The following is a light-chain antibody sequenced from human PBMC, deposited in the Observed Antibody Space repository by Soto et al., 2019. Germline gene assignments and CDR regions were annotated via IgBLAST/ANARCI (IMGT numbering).Light chain of an antibody. J-gene: IGLJ2*01. CDR2: DND. CDR3: GTWDSSLSAV. CDR1: SSNIGNNY. Sequence: QSVLTQPPSVSAAPGQKVTISCSGSSSNIGNNYVSWYQQLPGTAPKLLIYDNDVRPSGIPDRFSGSKSGTSATLDITGLQTGDEADDYCGTWDSSLSAVFGGGTKVTVL. V-gene: IGLV1-51*01.